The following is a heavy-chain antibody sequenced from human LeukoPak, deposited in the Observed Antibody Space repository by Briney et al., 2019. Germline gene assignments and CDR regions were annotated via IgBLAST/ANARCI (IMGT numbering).Heavy chain of an antibody. J-gene: IGHJ4*02. CDR3: STLTSRGLSDS. V-gene: IGHV3-15*07. D-gene: IGHD1-20*01. CDR1: GFTFTDAW. CDR2: IKSKADGETI. Sequence: GGSLRLSCAASGFTFTDAWMNWVRQAPGKGLEWVGRIKSKADGETIDYAAPVKGRFTFSRDDSKNMLYLQMNSLKSEDTAVYYCSTLTSRGLSDSWGQGTLVTVSS.